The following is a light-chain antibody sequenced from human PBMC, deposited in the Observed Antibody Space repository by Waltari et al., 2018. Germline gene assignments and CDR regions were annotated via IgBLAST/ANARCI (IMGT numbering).Light chain of an antibody. J-gene: IGKJ2*01. Sequence: DIVMTQSPDSLAVSLGERATINRKSSQSVLYSSNNKNYLGWYQQKPGQPPRLLIYWASTRESGVPDRFRGSVSVTDFTLTSSSLQAEDVTVYYCQQYFTSPTFGQVTKLEIK. CDR3: QQYFTSPT. V-gene: IGKV4-1*01. CDR1: QSVLYSSNNKNY. CDR2: WAS.